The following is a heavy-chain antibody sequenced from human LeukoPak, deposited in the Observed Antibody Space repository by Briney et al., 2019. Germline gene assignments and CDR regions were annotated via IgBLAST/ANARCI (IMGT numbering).Heavy chain of an antibody. D-gene: IGHD3-3*01. J-gene: IGHJ4*02. Sequence: GESLKISCKASGYSFTRNWIGWVRQVSGKGLEWMGVIHPSDSDTRYSPSFQGQVTISADKSISTAYLQWSSLKASDTALYYCATFWSWGKDFWGQGTLITVSS. CDR1: GYSFTRNW. V-gene: IGHV5-51*01. CDR3: ATFWSWGKDF. CDR2: IHPSDSDT.